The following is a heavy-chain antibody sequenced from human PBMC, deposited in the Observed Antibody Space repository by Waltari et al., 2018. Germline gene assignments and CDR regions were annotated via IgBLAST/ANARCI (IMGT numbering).Heavy chain of an antibody. CDR1: GFSLSTSGVG. V-gene: IGHV2-5*02. D-gene: IGHD3-16*02. CDR3: AQTVMYYDYVWGSYRPGAFDI. CDR2: IYWDDDK. J-gene: IGHJ3*02. Sequence: QITLEESGPTLVKPTQTLTLTCTFSGFSLSTSGVGVGWIRQPPGKALEWLALIYWDDDKRYSPSLKSRLTITKDTSKNQVVLTMTNMDPVDTATYYCAQTVMYYDYVWGSYRPGAFDIWGQGTMVTVSS.